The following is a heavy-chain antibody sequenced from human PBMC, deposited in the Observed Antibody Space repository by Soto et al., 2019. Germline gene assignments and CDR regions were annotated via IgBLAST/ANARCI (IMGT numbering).Heavy chain of an antibody. V-gene: IGHV2-5*02. CDR2: IYWDDDK. Sequence: SGPTLVNPTQTLTLAFTFSGFSLSTSGVGVGWIRQPPGKALEWLALIYWDDDKRYSPSLRSRLTITEDTSKNQVVLTMTNMDPVDTATYYCAHRQRTVYFDYWGQGTLVTVS. CDR1: GFSLSTSGVG. CDR3: AHRQRTVYFDY. D-gene: IGHD4-17*01. J-gene: IGHJ4*02.